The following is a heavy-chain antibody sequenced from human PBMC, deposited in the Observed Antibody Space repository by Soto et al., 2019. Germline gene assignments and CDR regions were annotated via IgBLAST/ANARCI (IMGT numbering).Heavy chain of an antibody. Sequence: GASVKVSCKASGYSFTTHAMIWVRQAPGQRPEWMGWINTGNGNTRYSPKFQGRVNITRDTSASTAYMELSSLKSGDTAVYYCARGEQLYHYYYGMDVWGQGSTVTVYS. J-gene: IGHJ6*02. V-gene: IGHV1-3*04. CDR1: GYSFTTHA. CDR3: ARGEQLYHYYYGMDV. CDR2: INTGNGNT.